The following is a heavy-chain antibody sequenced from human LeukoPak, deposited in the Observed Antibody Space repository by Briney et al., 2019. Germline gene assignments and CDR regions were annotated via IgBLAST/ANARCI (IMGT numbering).Heavy chain of an antibody. Sequence: SETLSLTCTVSGGSITSDYWGWIRQPPGKGLEWIGFMYYTGSTNYNPSLNSRVTISVDTSKNQFSLKLSSVTAADTAVYYCARESRRGPKGMDVWGQGTTVTVSS. D-gene: IGHD3-10*01. CDR1: GGSITSDY. CDR3: ARESRRGPKGMDV. V-gene: IGHV4-59*01. CDR2: MYYTGST. J-gene: IGHJ6*02.